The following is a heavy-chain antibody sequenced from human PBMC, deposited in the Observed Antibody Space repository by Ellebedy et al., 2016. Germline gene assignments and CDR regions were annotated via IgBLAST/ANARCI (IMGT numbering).Heavy chain of an antibody. Sequence: GGSLRLSCAASGFTFSSYGMHWVRQAPGKGLEWVAVISYDGSNKYYADSVKGRFTISRDNSKNTLYLQMNSLRAEDTAVYYCARGEHIVVVTASALDYWGQGTLATVSS. CDR1: GFTFSSYG. D-gene: IGHD2-21*02. CDR2: ISYDGSNK. V-gene: IGHV3-30*03. J-gene: IGHJ4*02. CDR3: ARGEHIVVVTASALDY.